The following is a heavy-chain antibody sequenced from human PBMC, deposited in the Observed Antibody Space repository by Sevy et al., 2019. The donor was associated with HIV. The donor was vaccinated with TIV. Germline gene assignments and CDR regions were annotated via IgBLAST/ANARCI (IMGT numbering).Heavy chain of an antibody. CDR1: GYTLTDLS. CDR2: FDPENGKT. CDR3: ATDLRFYYGDFRGF. Sequence: ASVKVSCKVSGYTLTDLSMHWVRQAPGKGLEWMGGFDPENGKTIYAQKLQGRLTMTEDTSTDTAYMELNNLRSDDTAVYYCATDLRFYYGDFRGFWGQGTLVTVSS. J-gene: IGHJ4*02. V-gene: IGHV1-24*01. D-gene: IGHD4-17*01.